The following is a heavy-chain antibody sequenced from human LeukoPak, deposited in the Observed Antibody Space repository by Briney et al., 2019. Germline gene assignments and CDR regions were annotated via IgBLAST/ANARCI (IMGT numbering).Heavy chain of an antibody. CDR1: GVTLSDHH. CDR3: ARAGDDIVATIVGPFDY. Sequence: PGGSLRLSCAASGVTLSDHHMDWVRQAPGKGLEWVANIKQDGSEKYYVDSVKGRFTISRDNAKNSLYLQMNSLRAEDTAVYYCARAGDDIVATIVGPFDYWGQGTLVTVSS. J-gene: IGHJ4*02. D-gene: IGHD5-12*01. V-gene: IGHV3-7*01. CDR2: IKQDGSEK.